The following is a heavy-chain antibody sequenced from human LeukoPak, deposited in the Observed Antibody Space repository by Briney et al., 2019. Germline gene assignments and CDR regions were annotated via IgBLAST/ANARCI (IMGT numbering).Heavy chain of an antibody. Sequence: AVKVSCKGSGGTFIRYAISWVGQARGQGGEGMGRIIPSFGRANYVQKFQGRVTITTDESTSTAYMELISLRSEDTAVYYCASGRRGYYDSSGYYYPYYFDYWGQGTLVTVSS. D-gene: IGHD3-22*01. CDR3: ASGRRGYYDSSGYYYPYYFDY. CDR1: GGTFIRYA. CDR2: IIPSFGRA. V-gene: IGHV1-69*05. J-gene: IGHJ4*02.